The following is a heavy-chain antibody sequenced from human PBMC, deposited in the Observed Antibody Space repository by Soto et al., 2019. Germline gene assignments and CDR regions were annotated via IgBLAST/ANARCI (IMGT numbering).Heavy chain of an antibody. CDR1: GFTFNYYW. V-gene: IGHV3-74*01. CDR3: ARGGDPDY. D-gene: IGHD2-21*02. J-gene: IGHJ4*02. Sequence: EVQLVESXXXXXXXXXXLRLSCVASGFTFNYYWMHWVRQAPGKGLVWVSRIQSDGSSPDYVDSVKGRFTISRDNAKNTLYLQMTNLRTDDTAEYYCARGGDPDYWGQGTLVTVSS. CDR2: IQSDGSSP.